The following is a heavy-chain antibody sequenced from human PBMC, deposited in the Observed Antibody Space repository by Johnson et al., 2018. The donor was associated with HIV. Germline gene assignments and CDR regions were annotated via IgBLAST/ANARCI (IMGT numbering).Heavy chain of an antibody. D-gene: IGHD3-10*01. V-gene: IGHV3-30*04. Sequence: QVQLVESGGGVVQPGRSLRLSCAASGFTFSSYAMHWVRQAPGKGLEWVAVIWYDGSNKYYADSVKGRFTISRDNSKNTLYLQMNSLRAEDTAVYYCARAGPRGDAFDIWGQGTMVTVSS. CDR2: IWYDGSNK. CDR1: GFTFSSYA. CDR3: ARAGPRGDAFDI. J-gene: IGHJ3*02.